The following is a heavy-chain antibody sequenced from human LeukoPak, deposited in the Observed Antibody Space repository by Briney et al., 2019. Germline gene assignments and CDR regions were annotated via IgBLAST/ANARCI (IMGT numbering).Heavy chain of an antibody. CDR1: GGSFSGYS. CDR3: ARGLGDRSVYYYLGY. V-gene: IGHV4-34*01. Sequence: PSETLSLTCAVYGGSFSGYSWTWIRQPPGKGLEWIGEINHSGSTNCNPSLKSRVPISGDTSKNQFSLKMTSVTAADTAVYYCARGLGDRSVYYYLGYWGQGNVVSVSS. J-gene: IGHJ1*01. CDR2: INHSGST. D-gene: IGHD3-22*01.